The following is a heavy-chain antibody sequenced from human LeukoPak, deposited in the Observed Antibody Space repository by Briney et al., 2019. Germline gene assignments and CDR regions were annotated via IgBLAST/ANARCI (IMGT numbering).Heavy chain of an antibody. V-gene: IGHV4-39*01. Sequence: SETLSLTCTVSGGSISSSSYYWGWIRQPPGKGLEWIGSIYYSGSTYYNPSLKSRVTISVDTSKTQFSLKLSSVTGADTAVYYCARLPSDSSGWYRFDYWGQGTLVIVS. J-gene: IGHJ4*02. CDR2: IYYSGST. CDR1: GGSISSSSYY. D-gene: IGHD6-19*01. CDR3: ARLPSDSSGWYRFDY.